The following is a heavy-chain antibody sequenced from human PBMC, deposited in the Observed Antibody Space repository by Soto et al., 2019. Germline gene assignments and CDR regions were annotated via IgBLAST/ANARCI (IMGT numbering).Heavy chain of an antibody. Sequence: SVQVSFTAPGGTFNNYVNNWVRPAPGQGLEWMAGIIPIFCTPNYAQKFKGRVMINADKSTSTAYMELNSLTSEATAVYYCSGRLVVTDCCPLFEYWGQGTLVTVSS. CDR2: IIPIFCTP. J-gene: IGHJ4*02. CDR3: SGRLVVTDCCPLFEY. D-gene: IGHD2-2*01. CDR1: GGTFNNYV. V-gene: IGHV1-69*06.